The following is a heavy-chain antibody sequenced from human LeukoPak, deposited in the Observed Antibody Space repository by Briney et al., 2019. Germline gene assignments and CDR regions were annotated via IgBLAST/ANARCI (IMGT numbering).Heavy chain of an antibody. J-gene: IGHJ4*02. CDR2: FDPEDGEK. CDR1: GYTHTELS. CDR3: ATTYSGYDSCLDY. V-gene: IGHV1-24*01. D-gene: IGHD5-12*01. Sequence: ASVKVSRKFSGYTHTELSMHWVRQPPANGVEWMGGFDPEDGEKIYAQKFQGRVTMTEATSTDTAYMELSRLRSEDTAVYYCATTYSGYDSCLDYWGQGTLVTVSS.